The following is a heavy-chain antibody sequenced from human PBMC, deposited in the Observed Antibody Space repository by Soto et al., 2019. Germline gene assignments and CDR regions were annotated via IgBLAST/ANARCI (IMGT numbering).Heavy chain of an antibody. Sequence: QITLKESGPTLVKPTQTLTLTCTFSGFSIRINGVGVGWIRQPPGKALEWLALIYWDDDKRYSPSLRSRLTITNDTSKNQVVLTMTIIDPVDTATYYCAHRLSRSWGVDYWGQGTLVTGSS. CDR2: IYWDDDK. V-gene: IGHV2-5*02. CDR3: AHRLSRSWGVDY. J-gene: IGHJ4*02. D-gene: IGHD6-13*01. CDR1: GFSIRINGVG.